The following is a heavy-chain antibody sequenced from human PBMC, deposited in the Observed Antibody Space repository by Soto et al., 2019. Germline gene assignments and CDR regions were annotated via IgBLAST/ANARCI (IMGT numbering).Heavy chain of an antibody. CDR2: IYYSGST. Sequence: QVQLQESGPGLVKPSQTLSLTCTVSGGSIRSGGYYWSWIRQHPGKGLEWIGYIYYSGSTYYNPSLKSRVTISVDTSKNQFSLKLSSVTAADTAVYYCARDGPLTTGALDYWGQGTLVTVSS. CDR3: ARDGPLTTGALDY. J-gene: IGHJ4*02. V-gene: IGHV4-31*03. CDR1: GGSIRSGGYY. D-gene: IGHD1-1*01.